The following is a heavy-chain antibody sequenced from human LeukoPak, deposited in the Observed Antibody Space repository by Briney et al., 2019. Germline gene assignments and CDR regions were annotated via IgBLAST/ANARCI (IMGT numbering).Heavy chain of an antibody. CDR2: ISSSSSYI. Sequence: GGSLRLSCAASGFTFSSYSMNWVRQAPGKGLEWVSSISSSSSYIYYADSVKGRFTISRDNAKNSLYLQMNSLGAEDTAVYYCARDWGTTFRRGPVWGKGTTVTISS. V-gene: IGHV3-21*01. D-gene: IGHD1-7*01. CDR1: GFTFSSYS. CDR3: ARDWGTTFRRGPV. J-gene: IGHJ6*04.